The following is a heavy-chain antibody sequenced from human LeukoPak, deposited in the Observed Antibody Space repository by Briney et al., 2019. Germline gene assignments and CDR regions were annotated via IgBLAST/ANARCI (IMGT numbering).Heavy chain of an antibody. CDR1: GFTFSSYA. V-gene: IGHV3-30*04. Sequence: GGSLRLSCAASGFTFSSYAMHWVRQAPGKGLEWVAVISYDGSNKYYADSVKGRFTISRDNSKNTLYLQMNSLRAEDTAVYYCARDHLIVVLRYYFDYWGQGTLVTVSS. D-gene: IGHD3-22*01. CDR3: ARDHLIVVLRYYFDY. CDR2: ISYDGSNK. J-gene: IGHJ4*02.